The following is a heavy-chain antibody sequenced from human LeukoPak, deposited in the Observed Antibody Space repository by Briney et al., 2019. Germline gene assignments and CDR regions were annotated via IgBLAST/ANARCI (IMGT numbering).Heavy chain of an antibody. V-gene: IGHV4-34*01. CDR3: ARASTGSFYYFDY. D-gene: IGHD3-10*01. CDR2: INHSGST. Sequence: SETLSLTCAVYGGSFSGYYWSWIRQPPGKGLEWIGEINHSGSTNYNPSLKSRVTISVDTSKNQFSLKLSSVTAADTAVYYCARASTGSFYYFDYWGQGALVTVSS. J-gene: IGHJ4*02. CDR1: GGSFSGYY.